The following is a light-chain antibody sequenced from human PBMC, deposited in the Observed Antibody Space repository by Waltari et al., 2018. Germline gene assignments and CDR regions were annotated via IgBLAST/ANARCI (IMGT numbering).Light chain of an antibody. V-gene: IGLV2-23*02. CDR2: EVT. J-gene: IGLJ1*01. CDR1: KDNIWNTNL. CDR3: CTLAASGIYV. Sequence: QSALTQPDSVSGSPGPSNTISCTGTKDNIWNTNLVSWYQPHPGKAPKLILYEVTKRAPGVLSPFPGPHSGNPPSLTSSGLQAEHVAPSYCCTLAASGIYVFGTETVVTVL.